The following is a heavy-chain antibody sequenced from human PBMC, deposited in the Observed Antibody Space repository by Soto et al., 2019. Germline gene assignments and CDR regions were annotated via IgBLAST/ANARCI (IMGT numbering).Heavy chain of an antibody. Sequence: QVQLQESGPGLVKPSQTLSLTCTVSGGSISSGDYYWSWIRQPPGKGLEWIGYIYYSGSTYYNPYLKSRVTISVDTSKNQFSLKLSSVTAADTAVYYCARNHRDGYNALDYWGQGTLVTVSS. CDR1: GGSISSGDYY. J-gene: IGHJ4*02. V-gene: IGHV4-30-4*01. CDR2: IYYSGST. D-gene: IGHD5-12*01. CDR3: ARNHRDGYNALDY.